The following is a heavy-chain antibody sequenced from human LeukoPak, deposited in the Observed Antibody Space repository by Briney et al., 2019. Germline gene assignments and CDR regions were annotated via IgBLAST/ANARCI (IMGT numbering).Heavy chain of an antibody. V-gene: IGHV4-61*02. Sequence: SETLSLTCTVSGGSGSRGSYYWSWIRQPAGKGLEWIGRIHTSGSTNYSPSLKSRVTISVDTSKSQLSLKLSSVTAADTAVYYCAWLPSYWGQGTQVTVSS. CDR1: GGSGSRGSYY. J-gene: IGHJ4*02. CDR3: AWLPSY. D-gene: IGHD5-12*01. CDR2: IHTSGST.